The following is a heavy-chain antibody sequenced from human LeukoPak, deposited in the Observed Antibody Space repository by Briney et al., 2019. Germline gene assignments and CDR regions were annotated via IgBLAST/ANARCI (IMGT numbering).Heavy chain of an antibody. J-gene: IGHJ4*02. CDR2: ISGSGGST. D-gene: IGHD3-10*01. Sequence: GGSLRLSCAASGSTFSSYAMSWVRQAPGKGLEWVSVISGSGGSTYYADSVKGRFTISRDNSKDTLYLQMNSLRAEDTAVYYCAKDQDLTMVRGIPAPHYFDYWGQGSLVTVSS. CDR1: GSTFSSYA. CDR3: AKDQDLTMVRGIPAPHYFDY. V-gene: IGHV3-23*01.